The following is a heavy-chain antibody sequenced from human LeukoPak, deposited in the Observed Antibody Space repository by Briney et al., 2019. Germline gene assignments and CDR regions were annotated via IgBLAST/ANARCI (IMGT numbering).Heavy chain of an antibody. Sequence: PSETLSLTCAIYGGSFSGYYWSWIRQPPGKGLEWIGEINQSGSTNYNPSLKSRVTISVDTSKNQFSLKLSSVTAADTAVYYCARVKSPLYYGMDVWGQGTTVTVSS. V-gene: IGHV4-34*01. J-gene: IGHJ6*02. CDR2: INQSGST. CDR3: ARVKSPLYYGMDV. CDR1: GGSFSGYY.